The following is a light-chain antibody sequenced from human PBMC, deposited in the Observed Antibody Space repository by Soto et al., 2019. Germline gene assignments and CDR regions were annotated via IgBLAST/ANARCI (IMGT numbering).Light chain of an antibody. CDR2: GAS. CDR1: QSVSSSY. J-gene: IGKJ1*01. Sequence: EIVLTQSPGTLSLSPRERATLSCRASQSVSSSYLAWYQQKPGQAPSLLMYGASNRATGIPDRFSGSGSGTVFTLTISRLEPEDFAVYHCQQYGTSLWTFGQGTKVEIK. V-gene: IGKV3-20*01. CDR3: QQYGTSLWT.